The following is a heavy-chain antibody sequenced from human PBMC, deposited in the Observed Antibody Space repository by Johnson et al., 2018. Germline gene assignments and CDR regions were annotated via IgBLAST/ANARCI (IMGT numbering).Heavy chain of an antibody. D-gene: IGHD7-27*01. CDR1: GYTFTSSD. J-gene: IGHJ6*04. CDR3: AKRAALTGGTLDV. V-gene: IGHV1-8*01. Sequence: QVQLVQSGAEVKKPGASVTVSCEASGYTFTSSDICWVRQATGQGLEWMGCLNPNGGNTGYAQKFQGRVSMTRNTPIRTAYMELSSLRSEDTGVYYCAKRAALTGGTLDVWGKGTTVTVSS. CDR2: LNPNGGNT.